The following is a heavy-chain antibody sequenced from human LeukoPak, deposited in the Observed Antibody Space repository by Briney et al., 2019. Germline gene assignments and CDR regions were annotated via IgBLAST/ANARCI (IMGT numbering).Heavy chain of an antibody. CDR3: AREPTAMIL. D-gene: IGHD5-18*01. V-gene: IGHV3-21*01. CDR2: ISSSSTYI. J-gene: IGHJ4*02. Sequence: GGSLRLSCAASGFTFSTYSMNWVRQTPGKGLEWVSSISSSSTYIYYADSVKGRFTISGDNAKNSLYLQMNSLRVEDTAVYYCAREPTAMILWGQGTLVTVSS. CDR1: GFTFSTYS.